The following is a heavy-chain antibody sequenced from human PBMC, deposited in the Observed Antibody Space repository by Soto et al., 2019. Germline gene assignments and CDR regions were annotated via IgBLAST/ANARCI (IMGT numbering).Heavy chain of an antibody. CDR1: GYTFTNYG. CDR2: INTYNGNT. J-gene: IGHJ4*01. D-gene: IGHD3-10*01. Sequence: ASVKVSCKASGYTFTNYGISWVRQAPGQGLEWMGWINTYNGNTNHAQKLQGRVTMTTDTSTSTAYMELRSLRSDDTALYYCARGVGSGTYYNSYPPLFWGHGTLVTVSS. CDR3: ARGVGSGTYYNSYPPLF. V-gene: IGHV1-18*01.